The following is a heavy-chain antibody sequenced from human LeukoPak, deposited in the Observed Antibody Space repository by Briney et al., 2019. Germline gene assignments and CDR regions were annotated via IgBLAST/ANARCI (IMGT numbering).Heavy chain of an antibody. Sequence: SETLSLTCSVSGDSMSGYYWSWIRQPPGKGLEWIGYMYYSGTTNYNPSLKSRVTISADTSKNHFSLKLYSVTAADTAVYYCARHDNYPGFGRGFDPWGQGFLVTVTS. CDR1: GDSMSGYY. D-gene: IGHD1-14*01. CDR3: ARHDNYPGFGRGFDP. V-gene: IGHV4-59*08. J-gene: IGHJ5*02. CDR2: MYYSGTT.